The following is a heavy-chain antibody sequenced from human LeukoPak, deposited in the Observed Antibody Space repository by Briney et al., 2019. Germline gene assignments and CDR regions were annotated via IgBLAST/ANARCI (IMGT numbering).Heavy chain of an antibody. CDR3: ASSRGYDFWSGYYNWFDP. Sequence: SETLSLTCAVYGGSFSGYYWSWIRQPPGKGLEWIGEINHSGSTNYNPSLKSRVTISVDTSKNQFSLKLSSVSAADTAVYYCASSRGYDFWSGYYNWFDPWGQGTLVTVSS. CDR2: INHSGST. CDR1: GGSFSGYY. V-gene: IGHV4-34*01. D-gene: IGHD3-3*01. J-gene: IGHJ5*02.